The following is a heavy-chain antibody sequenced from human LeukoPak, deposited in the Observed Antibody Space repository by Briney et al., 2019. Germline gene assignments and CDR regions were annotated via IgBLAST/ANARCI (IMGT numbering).Heavy chain of an antibody. J-gene: IGHJ4*02. CDR2: IGGSGDNA. CDR3: ARGWSGYDY. V-gene: IGHV3-23*01. Sequence: GGSLTLSCAASGFTFSSYAMSWVRQAPGKGLEWVSAIGGSGDNAYYADSVKGRFTISRDNSKNTLYLQMNSLRAEDTAVYYCARGWSGYDYWGQGTLVAVSS. D-gene: IGHD3-10*01. CDR1: GFTFSSYA.